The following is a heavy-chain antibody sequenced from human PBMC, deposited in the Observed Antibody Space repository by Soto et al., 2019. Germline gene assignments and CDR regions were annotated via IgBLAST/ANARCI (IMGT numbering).Heavy chain of an antibody. J-gene: IGHJ4*02. CDR2: IFPDDSDT. Sequence: GESLKISCKASGYIIKNYWIGWVRQMPGQGLEWMGIIFPDDSDTRYSPSFQGHATISVDKSISTAYVQWSSLKASDSAIYYCFRGGVTSRTFDYWGQGTLVTVSS. D-gene: IGHD3-16*01. CDR1: GYIIKNYW. CDR3: FRGGVTSRTFDY. V-gene: IGHV5-51*01.